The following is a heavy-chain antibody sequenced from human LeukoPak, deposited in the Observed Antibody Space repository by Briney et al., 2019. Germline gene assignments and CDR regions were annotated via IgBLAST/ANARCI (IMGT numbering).Heavy chain of an antibody. V-gene: IGHV4-34*01. CDR1: GFTFSRYW. CDR3: ARGAGEWLHPTELYGSSWYVGNWFDP. J-gene: IGHJ5*02. CDR2: INHSGST. D-gene: IGHD6-13*01. Sequence: PGESLRLSCAASGFTFSRYWIHWIRQPPGKGLEWIGEINHSGSTNYNPSLKSRVTISVDTSKNQFSLKLSSVTAADTAVYYCARGAGEWLHPTELYGSSWYVGNWFDPWGQGTLVTVSS.